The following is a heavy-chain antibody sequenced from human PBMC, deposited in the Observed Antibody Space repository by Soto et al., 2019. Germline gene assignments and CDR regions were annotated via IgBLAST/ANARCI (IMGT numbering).Heavy chain of an antibody. CDR3: AKGHSSSWFNFDY. Sequence: PGGSLRRSFAASGFTFSSYAMSWVRQAPGKGLEWVSAISGSGGSTYYADSVKGRFTISRDNSKNTLYLQMNSLRAEDTAVYYCAKGHSSSWFNFDYWGQGTLVTVSS. CDR2: ISGSGGST. D-gene: IGHD6-13*01. CDR1: GFTFSSYA. J-gene: IGHJ4*02. V-gene: IGHV3-23*01.